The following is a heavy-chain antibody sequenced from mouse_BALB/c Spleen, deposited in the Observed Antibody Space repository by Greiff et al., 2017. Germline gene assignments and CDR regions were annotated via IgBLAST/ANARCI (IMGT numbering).Heavy chain of an antibody. V-gene: IGHV5-12-2*01. Sequence: EVKVVESGGGLVQPGGSLKLSCAASGFTFSSYTMSWVRQTPEKRLEWVAYISNGGGSTYYPDTVKGRFTISRDNAKNTLYLQMSSLKSEDTAMYYCARHDGYYYFDDWGQGTTLTVSS. J-gene: IGHJ2*01. CDR2: ISNGGGST. CDR1: GFTFSSYT. CDR3: ARHDGYYYFDD. D-gene: IGHD2-3*01.